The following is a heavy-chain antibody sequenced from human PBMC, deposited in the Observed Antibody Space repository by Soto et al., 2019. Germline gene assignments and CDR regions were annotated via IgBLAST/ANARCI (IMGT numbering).Heavy chain of an antibody. J-gene: IGHJ3*02. D-gene: IGHD3-3*01. CDR2: ISAYNGNT. V-gene: IGHV1-18*01. CDR3: AREYYDFWSGSDPTRHDAFDI. Sequence: ASVKVSCKASGYTFTSYGISWVRQAPGQGLEWMGWISAYNGNTNYAQKLQGRVTMTTDTSTSTAYMELRSLRSDDTAVYYCAREYYDFWSGSDPTRHDAFDIWGQGTMVTVSS. CDR1: GYTFTSYG.